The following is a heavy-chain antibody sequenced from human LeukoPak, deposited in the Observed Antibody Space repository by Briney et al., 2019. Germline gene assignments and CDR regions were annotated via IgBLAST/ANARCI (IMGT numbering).Heavy chain of an antibody. CDR1: GGSISSYY. V-gene: IGHV4-59*01. Sequence: SETLSLTCTVSGGSISSYYRSWIRQPPGKGLEWIGYIYYSGNTKYNPSLKSRVTISVDTSKNQFSLKLSSVTAADTAVYYCARGDSSGYSQAYWGQGTLVTVSS. CDR3: ARGDSSGYSQAY. CDR2: IYYSGNT. D-gene: IGHD3-22*01. J-gene: IGHJ4*02.